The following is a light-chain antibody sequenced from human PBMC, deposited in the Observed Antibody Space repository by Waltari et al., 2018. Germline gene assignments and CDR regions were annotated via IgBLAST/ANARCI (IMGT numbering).Light chain of an antibody. V-gene: IGKV1-5*03. CDR1: QSINSW. CDR3: QQYDNSPWT. CDR2: KAS. J-gene: IGKJ1*01. Sequence: DIQMTQSPSTLSISVGDRVTITCRASQSINSWLAWYQQKPGKAPKLLNYKASSLESGVPSRFSGSGSGTEFTLTISSLQPDDFATYYCQQYDNSPWTFGQGTKVEIK.